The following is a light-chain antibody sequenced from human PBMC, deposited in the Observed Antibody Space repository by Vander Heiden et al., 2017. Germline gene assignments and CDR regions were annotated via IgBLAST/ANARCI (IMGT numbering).Light chain of an antibody. Sequence: EIVLTQSPGTLSLSPGERATLSCRASQSVSSSYLAWYQQKPGQAPRLLIYGASSRATGIPDRFSGSGSGTDFTLTISRLVPEDFAVYYCQQYGSSPPDLTFGGGTKVEIK. CDR1: QSVSSSY. J-gene: IGKJ4*01. CDR2: GAS. V-gene: IGKV3-20*01. CDR3: QQYGSSPPDLT.